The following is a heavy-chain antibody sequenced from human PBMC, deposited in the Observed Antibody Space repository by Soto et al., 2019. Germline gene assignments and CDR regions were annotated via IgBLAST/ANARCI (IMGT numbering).Heavy chain of an antibody. CDR3: AKAAGHSYGPGGNWFDP. J-gene: IGHJ5*02. CDR1: GFTFDDYA. V-gene: IGHV3-9*01. Sequence: PGGSLRLSCAASGFTFDDYAMHWVRQAPGKGLEWVSGISWNSGSIGYADSVKGRFTISRDNAENSLYLQMNSLRAEDTALYYCAKAAGHSYGPGGNWFDPWGQGTLVTVSS. D-gene: IGHD5-18*01. CDR2: ISWNSGSI.